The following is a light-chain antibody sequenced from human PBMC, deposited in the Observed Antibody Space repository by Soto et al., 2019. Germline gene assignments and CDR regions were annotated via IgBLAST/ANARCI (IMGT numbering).Light chain of an antibody. V-gene: IGLV2-14*03. CDR3: SAYTTSSTRV. J-gene: IGLJ1*01. CDR1: SSDVGAYDY. CDR2: EVS. Sequence: QSVLTQPASVSGSPGQSITISCTGTSSDVGAYDYVSWYQQHPDKAPKLMIYEVSNRPSGVSSRFSGSKSVNTATLTISGLQAEDEADYYCSAYTTSSTRVFGTGTKVT.